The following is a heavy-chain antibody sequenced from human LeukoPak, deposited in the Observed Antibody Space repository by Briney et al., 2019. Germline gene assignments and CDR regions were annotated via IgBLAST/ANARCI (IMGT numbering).Heavy chain of an antibody. Sequence: SETLSLTCTVSSGSISRSNYYWDWIRQPPGKGLEWIGSIHYSGHTYYNPSLKSRVTISVDTSKNQFSLKLTSVTAADTAVYYCARDEMEHSVSYYDFWGKGTLVSVSS. CDR1: SGSISRSNYY. V-gene: IGHV4-39*07. CDR2: IHYSGHT. D-gene: IGHD1-26*01. CDR3: ARDEMEHSVSYYDF. J-gene: IGHJ4*02.